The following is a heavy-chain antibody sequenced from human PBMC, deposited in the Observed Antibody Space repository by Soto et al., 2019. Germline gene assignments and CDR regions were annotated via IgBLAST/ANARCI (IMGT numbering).Heavy chain of an antibody. V-gene: IGHV3-30*03. J-gene: IGHJ4*02. Sequence: QVQLVESGGGVVQPGRSLRLSCAASGFTFSTHGMHWVRQAPGKGLECVAIVSFDGSNKYYADSVKGRFTISRDNSKNTLYLQMSGLTPEDTAFYYCARDQTGITTAGGGRIDHWGQGTLVTVSS. CDR3: ARDQTGITTAGGGRIDH. D-gene: IGHD6-13*01. CDR2: VSFDGSNK. CDR1: GFTFSTHG.